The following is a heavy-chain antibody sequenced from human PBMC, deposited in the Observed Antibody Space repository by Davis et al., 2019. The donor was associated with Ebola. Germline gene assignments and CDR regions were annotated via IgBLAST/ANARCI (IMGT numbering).Heavy chain of an antibody. CDR2: IKQDGSEQ. Sequence: PGGSLRLSCAASGFSFSTFWMSWVRQAPGKGLEWVANIKQDGSEQYYVDSVKGRFTISRDNAKNSLYLQMNSLRAEDMAVYYCARGPTYYDFWSGDKFFDNWGRGTLVTVSS. CDR1: GFSFSTFW. D-gene: IGHD3-3*01. V-gene: IGHV3-7*04. CDR3: ARGPTYYDFWSGDKFFDN. J-gene: IGHJ4*02.